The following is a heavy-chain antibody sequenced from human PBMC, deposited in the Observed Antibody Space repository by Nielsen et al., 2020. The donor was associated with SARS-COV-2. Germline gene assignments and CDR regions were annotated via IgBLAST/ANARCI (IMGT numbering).Heavy chain of an antibody. D-gene: IGHD3-16*01. V-gene: IGHV3-30*18. CDR1: GFTFSSYG. Sequence: GGSLRLSCAASGFTFSSYGMHWVRQAPGKGLEWVAVISYDGSNKYYADSAKGRFTISRDNSKNTLYLQMNSLRAEDTAVYYCAKGDGRRPFFDYWGQGTLVTVSS. CDR2: ISYDGSNK. J-gene: IGHJ4*02. CDR3: AKGDGRRPFFDY.